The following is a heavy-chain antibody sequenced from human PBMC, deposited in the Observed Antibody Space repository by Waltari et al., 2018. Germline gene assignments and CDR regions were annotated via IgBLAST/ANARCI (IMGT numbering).Heavy chain of an antibody. D-gene: IGHD3-16*02. Sequence: LQLQESGPGLLKPSAPLSLTCTVSGGSISSRSYYWGWLRQPPGTGLEWIGSIYYSGSTYYNPSLKSRVTISVDTSKNQFSLKLSSVTAADTAVYYCASKVPPMITFGGVIVRGAFDIWGQGTMVTVSS. J-gene: IGHJ3*02. CDR2: IYYSGST. V-gene: IGHV4-39*07. CDR3: ASKVPPMITFGGVIVRGAFDI. CDR1: GGSISSRSYY.